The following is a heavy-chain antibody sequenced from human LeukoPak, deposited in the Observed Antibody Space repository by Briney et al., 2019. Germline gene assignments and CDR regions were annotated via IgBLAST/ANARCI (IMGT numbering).Heavy chain of an antibody. D-gene: IGHD3-16*01. Sequence: RSSETLSLTCTVSGGSISSSSYYWGWIRQPPGKGLEWIGSIYYSGSTYYNPSLKSRVTISVDTSKNQFSLKLSSVTAADTAVYYCAREAAWGNWYFDHWGRGTLVTVSS. CDR3: AREAAWGNWYFDH. V-gene: IGHV4-39*07. J-gene: IGHJ2*01. CDR2: IYYSGST. CDR1: GGSISSSSYY.